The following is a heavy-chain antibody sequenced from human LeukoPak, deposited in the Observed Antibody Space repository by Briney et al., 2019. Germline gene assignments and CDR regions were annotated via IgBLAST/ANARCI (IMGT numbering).Heavy chain of an antibody. J-gene: IGHJ6*04. CDR2: IWSGGSTK. CDR1: GFTFSNHA. Sequence: GGSLRLSCAASGFTFSNHAIHWVRQAPGKGLEWMTQIWSGGSTKYYADSVKGRFTISRDNSGNTAYLPMNSLRADDTAVYYCARDRQSSGPYAMDVWGKGTTVTVSS. V-gene: IGHV3-33*01. D-gene: IGHD6-19*01. CDR3: ARDRQSSGPYAMDV.